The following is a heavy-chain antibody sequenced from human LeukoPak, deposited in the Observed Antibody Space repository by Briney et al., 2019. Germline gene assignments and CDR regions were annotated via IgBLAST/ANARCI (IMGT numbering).Heavy chain of an antibody. J-gene: IGHJ5*02. CDR1: KFTFRDAW. V-gene: IGHV3-15*01. CDR2: VKSKVDGETT. Sequence: PGGSLRLSCVGSKFTFRDAWMSWVRQAPGKGLEWVGRVKSKVDGETTDYASSVKGRFTVSSDDSKNMVFLQMNSLQTEDTAVYFCTTHYDVLTGYYRADWFVPWGQGTLVTVSS. D-gene: IGHD3/OR15-3a*01. CDR3: TTHYDVLTGYYRADWFVP.